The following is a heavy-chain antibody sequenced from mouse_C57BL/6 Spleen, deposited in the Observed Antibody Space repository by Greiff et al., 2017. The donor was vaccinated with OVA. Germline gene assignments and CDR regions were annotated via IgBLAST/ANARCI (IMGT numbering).Heavy chain of an antibody. CDR1: GFTFSDYG. Sequence: EVQLVESGGGLVKPGGSLKLSCAASGFTFSDYGMHWVRQAPEKGLEWVAYISSGSSTIYYADTVKGRFTISRDNAKNTLFLQMTSLRSEDTAMYYCATGDYDVGYDYWGQGTSVTVSS. CDR3: ATGDYDVGYDY. D-gene: IGHD2-4*01. V-gene: IGHV5-17*01. J-gene: IGHJ4*01. CDR2: ISSGSSTI.